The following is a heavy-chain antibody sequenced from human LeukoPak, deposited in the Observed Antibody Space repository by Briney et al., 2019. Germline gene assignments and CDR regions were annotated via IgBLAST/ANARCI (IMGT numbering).Heavy chain of an antibody. CDR2: ISAYNGNT. D-gene: IGHD6-19*01. CDR3: ARAVAGTLWGDY. Sequence: ASVKVSCKASGYTFTSYGISWVRQAPGQGLEWMGWISAYNGNTNYAQKLQGRVTMTTDTSTSTAYMELRSLRSDDTAVYHCARAVAGTLWGDYWGQGTLVTVSS. J-gene: IGHJ4*02. V-gene: IGHV1-18*01. CDR1: GYTFTSYG.